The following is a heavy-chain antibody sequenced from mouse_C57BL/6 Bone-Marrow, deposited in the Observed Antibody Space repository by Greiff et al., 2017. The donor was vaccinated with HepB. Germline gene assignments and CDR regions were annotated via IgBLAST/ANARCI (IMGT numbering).Heavy chain of an antibody. CDR3: AIGSSSFYYYAMDY. Sequence: LVESGPELVKPGASVKISCKASGYAFSSSWMNWVKQRPGQGLEWIGRIYPGDGGTNYNGKFKGKATLTADKSSSTAYMQLSSLTSEDSAVYVSAIGSSSFYYYAMDYWGQGTSVTVSS. D-gene: IGHD1-1*01. CDR1: GYAFSSSW. J-gene: IGHJ4*01. V-gene: IGHV1-82*01. CDR2: IYPGDGGT.